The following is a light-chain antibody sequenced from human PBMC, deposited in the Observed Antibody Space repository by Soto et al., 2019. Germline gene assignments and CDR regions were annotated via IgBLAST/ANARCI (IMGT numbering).Light chain of an antibody. J-gene: IGLJ1*01. Sequence: QSVLTQPPSGSRTPGQRVTISCSGSSSNIGSNTVNWYQQLPGTAPKLLIYSTYQRPSGVPDRFSGSKSGTATSLAISGLQSEDEANYYCATWDDSLNGYVFGTGTKLTVL. CDR1: SSNIGSNT. V-gene: IGLV1-44*01. CDR2: STY. CDR3: ATWDDSLNGYV.